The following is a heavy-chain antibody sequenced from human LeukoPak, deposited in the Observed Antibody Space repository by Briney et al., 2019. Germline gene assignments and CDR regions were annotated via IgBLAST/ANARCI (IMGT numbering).Heavy chain of an antibody. CDR2: ISGSGGST. CDR3: AKGETYFSSPTFDY. Sequence: GGSLRLSCAASGFTFSNYAIHWVRQAPGKELEWVSAISGSGGSTYYADSVKGRFTISRDNSKNTLYLQMNSLRAEDTAVYYCAKGETYFSSPTFDYWGQGTLVTVSS. CDR1: GFTFSNYA. J-gene: IGHJ4*02. V-gene: IGHV3-23*01. D-gene: IGHD2-15*01.